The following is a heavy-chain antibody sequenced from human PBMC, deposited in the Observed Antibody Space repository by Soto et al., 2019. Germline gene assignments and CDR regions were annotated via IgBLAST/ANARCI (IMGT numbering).Heavy chain of an antibody. CDR2: IIPISSTT. J-gene: IGHJ6*02. V-gene: IGHV1-69*01. D-gene: IGHD7-27*01. CDR1: GGNFITFA. Sequence: QVELVQSGAEVKKPGSSVKVSCKASGGNFITFAISWVRQAPGQGLEWMGGIIPISSTTKSAHKFQDRVTLAADGSSSAVHIELRSLKSEDTAIYFCAKKLGIDPFGSYGLDVWGQGTTVTVSS. CDR3: AKKLGIDPFGSYGLDV.